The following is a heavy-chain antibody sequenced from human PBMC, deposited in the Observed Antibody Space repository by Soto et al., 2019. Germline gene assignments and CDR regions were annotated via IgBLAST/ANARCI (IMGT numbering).Heavy chain of an antibody. Sequence: ASVKVSCKASGYTFTSYDINWVRQATGQGLEWMGWMNPNSGNTGYAQKFQGRVTMTRNTSISTAYMELSSLRSEDTAVYYCARGSIPYYYGSGSSQHYYYYGMDVWGQGTTVTV. V-gene: IGHV1-8*01. CDR1: GYTFTSYD. D-gene: IGHD3-10*01. CDR2: MNPNSGNT. CDR3: ARGSIPYYYGSGSSQHYYYYGMDV. J-gene: IGHJ6*02.